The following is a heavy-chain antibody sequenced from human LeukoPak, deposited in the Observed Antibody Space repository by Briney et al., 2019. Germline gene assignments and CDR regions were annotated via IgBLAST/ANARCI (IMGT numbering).Heavy chain of an antibody. V-gene: IGHV3-30*18. CDR1: GFTFSSYG. J-gene: IGHJ4*02. Sequence: PGGSLRLSCAASGFTFSSYGMHWVRQAPGKGLEWVAVISYDGSNKYYADSVKGRFTISRDNSQNTLYLQMNSLRAEDTAVYYCAKTLRGWYHGSYFDYWGQGTLVTVSS. D-gene: IGHD6-19*01. CDR3: AKTLRGWYHGSYFDY. CDR2: ISYDGSNK.